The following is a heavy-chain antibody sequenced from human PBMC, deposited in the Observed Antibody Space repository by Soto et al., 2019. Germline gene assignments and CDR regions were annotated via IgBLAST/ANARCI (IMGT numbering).Heavy chain of an antibody. CDR2: IDPSDSYT. V-gene: IGHV5-10-1*01. CDR1: GCSFTSYW. D-gene: IGHD1-26*01. CDR3: ASPYSGSYYYGMDV. J-gene: IGHJ6*02. Sequence: PGESLRISWKGSGCSFTSYWVSWVRPMPGKGLEWMGRIDPSDSYTNYSPSFQGHVTISADKSISTAYLQWSSLKASDTAMYYCASPYSGSYYYGMDVWGQGTTVTVS.